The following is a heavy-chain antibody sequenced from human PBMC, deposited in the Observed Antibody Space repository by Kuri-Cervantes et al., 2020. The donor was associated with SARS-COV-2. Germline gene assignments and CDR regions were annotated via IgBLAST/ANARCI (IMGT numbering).Heavy chain of an antibody. Sequence: GESLKISCAASGFTFSSYSMNWVRQAPGKGLEWVSYISSSSSTIYYADSVKGRFTISRDNAKNSLYLQMNSLRDEDTAVYYCARDGVKDDYGFSSYWGQGTLVTV. CDR1: GFTFSSYS. CDR3: ARDGVKDDYGFSSY. V-gene: IGHV3-48*02. J-gene: IGHJ4*02. CDR2: ISSSSSTI. D-gene: IGHD4-17*01.